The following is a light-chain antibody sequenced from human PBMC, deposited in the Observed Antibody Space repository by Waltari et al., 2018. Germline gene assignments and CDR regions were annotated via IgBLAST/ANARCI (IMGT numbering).Light chain of an antibody. V-gene: IGKV1-39*01. CDR3: QQSHSTPRT. J-gene: IGKJ1*01. CDR1: QSIHRY. CDR2: TAS. Sequence: DIQMTQSTSSLSASVGDTVSITCRASQSIHRYLNWYQQKPGKAPKLLIFTASNLHTGVPSRFSGRGSETDFTLTISSLQPEDFATYYCQQSHSTPRTFGQGTKVEIK.